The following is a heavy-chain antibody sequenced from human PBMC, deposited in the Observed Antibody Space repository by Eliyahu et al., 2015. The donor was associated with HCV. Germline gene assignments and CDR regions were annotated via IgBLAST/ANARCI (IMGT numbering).Heavy chain of an antibody. CDR2: VYWDDDR. Sequence: QITLKESGPTLVKPTQTLTLTCTFSGFSLSTTGVAVGWIRQPPGKALEXLGLVYWDDDRRYSPSLKSRLTISKDTSKNQVVLTLTNMDPVDTATYYCAHSQVHPPSVRGVNQGPDYWGPGTLVTVSS. CDR3: AHSQVHPPSVRGVNQGPDY. CDR1: GFSLSTTGVA. V-gene: IGHV2-5*02. J-gene: IGHJ4*02. D-gene: IGHD3-10*01.